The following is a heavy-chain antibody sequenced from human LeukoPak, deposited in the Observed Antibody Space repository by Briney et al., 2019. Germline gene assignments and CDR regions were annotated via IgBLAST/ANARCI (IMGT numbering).Heavy chain of an antibody. Sequence: PSETLSLTCAVSGVSFDDYYWSWVRQTPGKGLEWIGEINHSGYTNDSPPLKSRVTLSIDTSRKKISLNLRSVTVADAGIYYCMRMTTGHDYSGQETLVTVSS. J-gene: IGHJ4*02. V-gene: IGHV4-34*01. D-gene: IGHD4-17*01. CDR1: GVSFDDYY. CDR3: MRMTTGHDY. CDR2: INHSGYT.